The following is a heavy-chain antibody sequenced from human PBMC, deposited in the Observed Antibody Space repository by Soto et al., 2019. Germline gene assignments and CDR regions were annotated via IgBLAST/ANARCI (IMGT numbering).Heavy chain of an antibody. CDR2: ISSSSSTI. CDR1: GFTFSSYS. Sequence: PGGSLRLSCAASGFTFSSYSMNWVRQAPGKGLEWVSYISSSSSTIYYADSVKGRFTISRDNAKNSLYLQMNSLRDEDTAVYYCASTGPPYYYDSSGSFDYWGQGTLVTVSS. V-gene: IGHV3-48*02. J-gene: IGHJ4*02. D-gene: IGHD3-22*01. CDR3: ASTGPPYYYDSSGSFDY.